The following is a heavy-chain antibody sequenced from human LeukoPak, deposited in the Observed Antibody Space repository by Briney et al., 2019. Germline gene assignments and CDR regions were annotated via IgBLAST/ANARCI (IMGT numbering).Heavy chain of an antibody. CDR2: MSGSGGST. V-gene: IGHV3-23*01. CDR3: ATPITMVRGVTDY. Sequence: GDSLRLSCAASGLTFSRYAMIWVRQAPGKGLEWVSAMSGSGGSTYYAYSVKGRFTITRDNSKNTLYLQMNSLRAEDTAVYYCATPITMVRGVTDYWGQGTLVSVSS. CDR1: GLTFSRYA. J-gene: IGHJ4*02. D-gene: IGHD3-10*01.